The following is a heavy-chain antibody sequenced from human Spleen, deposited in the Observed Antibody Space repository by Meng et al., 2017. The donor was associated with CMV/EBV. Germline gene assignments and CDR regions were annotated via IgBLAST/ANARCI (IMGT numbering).Heavy chain of an antibody. D-gene: IGHD6-19*01. J-gene: IGHJ4*02. Sequence: RLSCAASGFTFDDYGMNWVRQTPGKGLEWVSGINWNGDNTHYADSVKGRFTIFRDNAKNSLYLQMNSLRAEDTAFYYCVRVGLAFDYWGQGTLVTVSS. V-gene: IGHV3-20*04. CDR1: GFTFDDYG. CDR3: VRVGLAFDY. CDR2: INWNGDNT.